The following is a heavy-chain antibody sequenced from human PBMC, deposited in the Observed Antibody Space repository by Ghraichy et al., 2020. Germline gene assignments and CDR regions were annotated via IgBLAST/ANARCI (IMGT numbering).Heavy chain of an antibody. CDR2: ISYDGNNK. D-gene: IGHD6-13*01. CDR1: GFTFSSYA. J-gene: IGHJ6*02. CDR3: ARGWGSSWTTGYGMDV. V-gene: IGHV3-30-3*01. Sequence: SCAASGFTFSSYAMHWVRQAPGKGLEWVAVISYDGNNKHYTDSVKGRFTVSRDNSKNTLYPQMNSLRAEDTAVYYCARGWGSSWTTGYGMDVWGQGTTVTVSS.